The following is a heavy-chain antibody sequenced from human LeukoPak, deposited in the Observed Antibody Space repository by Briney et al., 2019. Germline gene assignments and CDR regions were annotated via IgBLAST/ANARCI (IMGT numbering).Heavy chain of an antibody. J-gene: IGHJ6*02. D-gene: IGHD3-3*02. CDR3: AKEAAEHFWSGYYPHYYYGMDV. CDR2: ISGIGGGT. V-gene: IGHV3-23*01. CDR1: GFTFSSYA. Sequence: GGSLRLSCAASGFTFSSYAMSWVRQAPGKGLEWVSAISGIGGGTYYADSVKGRFTISRDNSKNTLYLQMNSLRAEDTAVYYCAKEAAEHFWSGYYPHYYYGMDVWGQGTTVTVSS.